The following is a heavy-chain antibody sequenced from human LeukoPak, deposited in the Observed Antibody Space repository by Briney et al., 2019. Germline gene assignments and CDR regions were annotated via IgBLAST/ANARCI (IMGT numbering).Heavy chain of an antibody. D-gene: IGHD2-2*02. CDR1: GYSISSGYY. J-gene: IGHJ3*01. CDR2: IYHSGST. CDR3: ARSVGGYCGSSSCYSFDV. V-gene: IGHV4-38-2*01. Sequence: SETLSLTCAVSGYSISSGYYWGWIRQPPGKGLEWIGSIYHSGSTYYNPSLKSRVTISVDTSKNQFSLKLSSVTAADTAVYYCARSVGGYCGSSSCYSFDVWGQGTMVTVSS.